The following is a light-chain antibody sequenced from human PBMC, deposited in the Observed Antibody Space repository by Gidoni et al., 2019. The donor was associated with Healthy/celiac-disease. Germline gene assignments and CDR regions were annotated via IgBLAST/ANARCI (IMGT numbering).Light chain of an antibody. CDR3: QQSYSTPWT. V-gene: IGKV1-39*01. CDR2: AAS. CDR1: QSISSY. Sequence: DIQMTQSPSSLSASVGDRVTITCREIQSISSYLSWYQQKPGKAPKLLIYAASSLQGGVPSRFSGSGSGTDFTLTISSLQPEDVATYYWQQSYSTPWTFGQGTKVEIK. J-gene: IGKJ1*01.